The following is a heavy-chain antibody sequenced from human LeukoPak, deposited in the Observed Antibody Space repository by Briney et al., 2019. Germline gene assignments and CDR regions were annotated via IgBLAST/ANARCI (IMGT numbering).Heavy chain of an antibody. D-gene: IGHD1-14*01. CDR2: IAYDGSRA. J-gene: IGHJ4*02. Sequence: GGSLRLSCAGSGFTFGGYGMHWFRQTPGKGLEWVAVIAYDGSRAVYADSVKGRFTISRDNSKNTMSVQMDDLRAEDTAFYYYTRYNNDHFDYWGQGTLDSVSS. CDR3: TRYNNDHFDY. V-gene: IGHV3-33*01. CDR1: GFTFGGYG.